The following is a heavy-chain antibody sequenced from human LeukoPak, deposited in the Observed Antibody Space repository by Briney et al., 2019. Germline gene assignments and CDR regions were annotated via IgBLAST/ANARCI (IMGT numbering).Heavy chain of an antibody. J-gene: IGHJ3*02. CDR3: ARGIVLLLSGELDAFDT. V-gene: IGHV3-21*01. D-gene: IGHD3-10*01. CDR2: ISARSTYV. CDR1: RFTLSRYR. Sequence: GGSLSLLCTACRFTLSRYRMQCPPHAPGKGLEWVSSISARSTYVHYADSLEGRLTISRDNAKHSLYLQRHSMRAEATAVYYCARGIVLLLSGELDAFDTWGQGTMVTVSS.